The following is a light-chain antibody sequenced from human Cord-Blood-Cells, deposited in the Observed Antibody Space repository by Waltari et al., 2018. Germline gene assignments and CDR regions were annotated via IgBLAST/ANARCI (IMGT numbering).Light chain of an antibody. CDR1: QSVLYSSNNKNY. V-gene: IGKV4-1*01. J-gene: IGKJ1*01. CDR2: WAS. Sequence: DLVMTQSPDSLAVSLGERAPHNRNARQSVLYSSNNKNYLAWYQQKPGQPPKLLIYWASTRESGVPDRFSGSGSGTDFTLTISSLQAEDVAVYYCQQYYSTPTWTFGQGTKVEIK. CDR3: QQYYSTPTWT.